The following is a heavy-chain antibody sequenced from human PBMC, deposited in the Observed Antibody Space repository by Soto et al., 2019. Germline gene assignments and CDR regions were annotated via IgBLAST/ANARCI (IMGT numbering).Heavy chain of an antibody. J-gene: IGHJ4*02. CDR2: ISWDGGST. D-gene: IGHD6-6*01. V-gene: IGHV3-43*01. Sequence: GGSLRLSCAASGFTFDDYTMHWVRQAPGKGLEWVSLISWDGGSTYYADSVKGRFTISRDNSKNSLYLQMNSLRTEDTALYYCAKTCRWAARPEAPIDWGQGTLVTVSS. CDR1: GFTFDDYT. CDR3: AKTCRWAARPEAPID.